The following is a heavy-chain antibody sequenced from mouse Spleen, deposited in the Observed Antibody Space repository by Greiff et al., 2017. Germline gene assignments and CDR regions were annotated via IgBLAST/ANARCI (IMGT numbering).Heavy chain of an antibody. Sequence: EVMLVESGGGLVKPGGSLKLSCAASGFTFSSYAMSWVRQTPEKRLEWVASISSGGSTYYPDSVKGRFTISRDNARNILYLQMSSLRSEDTAMYYCARDGYDGRAYYFDYWGQGTTLTVSS. CDR3: ARDGYDGRAYYFDY. V-gene: IGHV5-6-5*01. CDR1: GFTFSSYA. D-gene: IGHD2-2*01. CDR2: ISSGGST. J-gene: IGHJ2*01.